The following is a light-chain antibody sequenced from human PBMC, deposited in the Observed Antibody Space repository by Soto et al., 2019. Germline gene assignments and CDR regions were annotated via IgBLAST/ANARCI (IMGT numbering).Light chain of an antibody. CDR3: SLYPPSSTPSYV. J-gene: IGLJ1*01. CDR2: EVN. V-gene: IGLV2-14*01. CDR1: SFDVDDYNS. Sequence: QSVLAQPASVSGSPGQSITISCTGTSFDVDDYNSVSWYQQPPGKAPKLIIYEVNNRPSGVSNRFSGSNSDNTASLTISGLQAEDAADYYCSLYPPSSTPSYVFGTGTKVTVL.